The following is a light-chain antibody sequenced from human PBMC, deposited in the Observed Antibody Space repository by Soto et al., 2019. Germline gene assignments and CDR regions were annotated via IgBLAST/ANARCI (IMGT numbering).Light chain of an antibody. Sequence: IQMTQSPSSLSASVGDRVIITCRADYSINNYLNWYQQKPGTVPKLLIYGASTLQSGVPSRFSGSGSGRVFTLTINGLQPEDFATYYCQQSYITPQTFGQGTKVEIK. CDR1: YSINNY. CDR3: QQSYITPQT. V-gene: IGKV1-39*01. J-gene: IGKJ1*01. CDR2: GAS.